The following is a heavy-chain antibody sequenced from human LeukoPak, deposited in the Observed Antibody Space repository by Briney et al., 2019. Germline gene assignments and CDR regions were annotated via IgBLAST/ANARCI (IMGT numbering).Heavy chain of an antibody. CDR1: GGSFSSGSYY. D-gene: IGHD3-22*01. CDR3: ASLRSDSSGYYNLRIDY. CDR2: IYYSGST. Sequence: PSETLSLTCTVSGGSFSSGSYYWSWIRQPPGKGLEWIGYIYYSGSTNYNPSLKSRVTISVDSSKNQFSLKLSSVTAADTAVYYCASLRSDSSGYYNLRIDYWGQGTLVTVSS. V-gene: IGHV4-61*01. J-gene: IGHJ4*02.